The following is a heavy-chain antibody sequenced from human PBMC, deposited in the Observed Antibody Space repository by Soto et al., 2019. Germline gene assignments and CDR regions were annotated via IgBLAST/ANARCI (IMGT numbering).Heavy chain of an antibody. V-gene: IGHV3-15*01. Sequence: EVQVVESGGDLVEPGGPLRLSCVTSGFMFSSAWMSWVRQGPGKGLEWVARIKSKNDGGAADYAAPVNGRFSISRDDSKSTVYLQMNSLRAEDTALYYCVEGWNDFWGQGTLVTVSS. CDR3: VEGWNDF. J-gene: IGHJ4*02. CDR2: IKSKNDGGAA. CDR1: GFMFSSAW. D-gene: IGHD1-1*01.